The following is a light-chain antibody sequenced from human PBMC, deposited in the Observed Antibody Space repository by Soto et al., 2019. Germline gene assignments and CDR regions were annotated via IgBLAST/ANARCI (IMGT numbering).Light chain of an antibody. V-gene: IGKV3-20*01. CDR2: GAS. CDR3: QQYGRSSLT. J-gene: IGKJ3*01. Sequence: EIVLTQSPGTLSLSPGERATLSCRASQSVSSTYLGWYQQKPGQAPRLLIYGASSRASGIPDRFSGSGSGTDFTLTISRLDPEDFAVYYCQQYGRSSLTFGPGTKVDIK. CDR1: QSVSSTY.